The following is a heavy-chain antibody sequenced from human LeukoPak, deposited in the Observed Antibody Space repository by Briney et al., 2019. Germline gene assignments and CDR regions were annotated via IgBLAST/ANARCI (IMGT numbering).Heavy chain of an antibody. Sequence: SVKVSCKASGGTFSSYAISWVRQAPGQGLEWMGGIIPIFGTANYAQKFQGRVTITADESTSTAYMELSSLRSEDTAVYYCARDHSSGYYPFGYWGQGTLVTVSS. CDR2: IIPIFGTA. D-gene: IGHD3-22*01. J-gene: IGHJ4*02. V-gene: IGHV1-69*13. CDR3: ARDHSSGYYPFGY. CDR1: GGTFSSYA.